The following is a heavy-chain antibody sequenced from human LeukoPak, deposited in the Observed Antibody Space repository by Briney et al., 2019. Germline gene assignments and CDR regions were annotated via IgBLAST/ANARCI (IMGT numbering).Heavy chain of an antibody. CDR3: AKSPGPTYYYDSSGYYFSY. CDR2: ISGSGGST. CDR1: GFTFRSYA. J-gene: IGHJ4*02. D-gene: IGHD3-22*01. Sequence: GGSLRLSCAASGFTFRSYAMSWVRQSPGKGLEWVSAISGSGGSTYYADSVKGRFTISRDNSKNTLYLQMNSLRAEDTAVYYCAKSPGPTYYYDSSGYYFSYWGQGTLVTVSS. V-gene: IGHV3-23*01.